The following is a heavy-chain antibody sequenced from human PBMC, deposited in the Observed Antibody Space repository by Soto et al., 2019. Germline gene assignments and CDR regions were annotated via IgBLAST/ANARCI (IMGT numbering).Heavy chain of an antibody. Sequence: GASLKISCKCSGYTFTNYWIGWVRQMPGKGPEWMGIIYPGDSDTKYNPSFQGQVTISADKSITTTYLQWSSLKASDTAIYYCAASIFYYGMDVWGQGTTVTVSS. J-gene: IGHJ6*02. CDR2: IYPGDSDT. CDR3: AASIFYYGMDV. CDR1: GYTFTNYW. V-gene: IGHV5-51*01.